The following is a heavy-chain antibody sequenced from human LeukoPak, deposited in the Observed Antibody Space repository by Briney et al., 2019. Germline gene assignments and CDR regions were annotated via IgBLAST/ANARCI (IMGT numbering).Heavy chain of an antibody. CDR1: GFTFSNYA. D-gene: IGHD3-3*01. V-gene: IGHV3-23*01. J-gene: IGHJ6*03. CDR2: ISHSDATT. Sequence: GGSLRLSCAASGFTFSNYAMNWVRQAPGKGLEWVSSISHSDATTYYADSVRGRFTISRDNSENTLYLQMNSLRVEDTAVYYCARCITVFGVVIPEYYYYYMDVWGKGATVTVSS. CDR3: ARCITVFGVVIPEYYYYYMDV.